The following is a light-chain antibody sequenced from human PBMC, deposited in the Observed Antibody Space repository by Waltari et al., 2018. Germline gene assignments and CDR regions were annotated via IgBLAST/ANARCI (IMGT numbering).Light chain of an antibody. V-gene: IGLV2-14*01. J-gene: IGLJ1*01. CDR2: EVS. CDR3: TSSTSNSTYV. Sequence: QSALTQPASVSGSPGQSITISCTGTSSDVGGYNYVPWYQQHPGKAPKLMIYEVSNRPSGVSNRFAGSKSGNTASLTISGLQAEDEADDYCTSSTSNSTYVFGAGTKVTVL. CDR1: SSDVGGYNY.